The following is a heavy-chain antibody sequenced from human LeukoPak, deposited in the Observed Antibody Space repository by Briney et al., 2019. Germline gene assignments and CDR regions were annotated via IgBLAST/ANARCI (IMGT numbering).Heavy chain of an antibody. CDR2: ISAYNGNT. D-gene: IGHD6-19*01. Sequence: EASVKVSCKASGYTFTSYGISWVRQAPGQGLEWMGWISAYNGNTNYAQKLQGRVTMTTDTSTSTAYMELRSLRSDDTAVYYCARDGAVTESMDAFDIWGQGTMVTVSS. J-gene: IGHJ3*02. CDR3: ARDGAVTESMDAFDI. V-gene: IGHV1-18*01. CDR1: GYTFTSYG.